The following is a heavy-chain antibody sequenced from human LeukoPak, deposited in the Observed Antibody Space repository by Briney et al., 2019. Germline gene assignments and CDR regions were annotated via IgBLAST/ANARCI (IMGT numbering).Heavy chain of an antibody. D-gene: IGHD3-22*01. Sequence: SQTLSLTCTVSGGSISSGSYYWSWIRQPAGKGLEWIGRIYTSGSTNYNPSLKSRVTTSVDTSKNQFSLKLSSVTAADTAVYYCARQGYYYDSSGLDYWGQGTLVTVSS. J-gene: IGHJ4*02. CDR2: IYTSGST. CDR1: GGSISSGSYY. CDR3: ARQGYYYDSSGLDY. V-gene: IGHV4-61*02.